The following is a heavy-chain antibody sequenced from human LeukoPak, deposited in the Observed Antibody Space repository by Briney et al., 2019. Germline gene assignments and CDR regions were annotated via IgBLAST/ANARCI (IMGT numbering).Heavy chain of an antibody. CDR3: ARDRYYGSGSYTQQYYYYGMDV. CDR2: IYPGDSDT. Sequence: GGSLKISCKGSGYSFTSYWIGWVRQMPGKGLEWMGIIYPGDSDTRYSPSFQGQVTISADKSISTAYLQWSSLKASDTAMYYCARDRYYGSGSYTQQYYYYGMDVWGQGTTVTVSS. V-gene: IGHV5-51*01. J-gene: IGHJ6*02. CDR1: GYSFTSYW. D-gene: IGHD3-10*01.